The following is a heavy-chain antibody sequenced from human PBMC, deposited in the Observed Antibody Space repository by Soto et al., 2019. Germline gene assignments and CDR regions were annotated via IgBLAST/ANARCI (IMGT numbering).Heavy chain of an antibody. Sequence: QVQLVQSGAEVKKPGASVKVSCKASGYTFTSYDINWVRQATGQGLEWMGWMNPNSGNTGYAQKFQGRVTMTRNTSISTAYMELSSLRSEDTAVYYCARAIFPTKYCSSTSCYTPLLGSYYYYMDVWGKGTTVTVSS. D-gene: IGHD2-2*01. CDR1: GYTFTSYD. CDR3: ARAIFPTKYCSSTSCYTPLLGSYYYYMDV. CDR2: MNPNSGNT. V-gene: IGHV1-8*01. J-gene: IGHJ6*03.